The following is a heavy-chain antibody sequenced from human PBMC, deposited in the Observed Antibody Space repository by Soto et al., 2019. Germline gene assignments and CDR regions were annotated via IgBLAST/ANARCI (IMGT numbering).Heavy chain of an antibody. CDR3: ARDTVTYDY. J-gene: IGHJ4*02. CDR2: IWYDGSNK. V-gene: IGHV3-33*01. CDR1: GFTFSSYG. D-gene: IGHD4-17*01. Sequence: QVQLVESGGGVVQPGRSLRLSCAASGFTFSSYGMHWVRQAPGKGLEWVAVIWYDGSNKYYADSVKGRFTISRDNSKNPLYLQMNSLRAEDTAVYYCARDTVTYDYWGQGTLVTVSS.